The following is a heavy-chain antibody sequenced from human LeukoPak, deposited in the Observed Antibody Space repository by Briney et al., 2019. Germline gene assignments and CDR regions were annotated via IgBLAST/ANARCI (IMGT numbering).Heavy chain of an antibody. J-gene: IGHJ4*02. D-gene: IGHD1-1*01. CDR3: ARRAVEYNWNDFDF. CDR1: GYTFIGYY. Sequence: ASVKVSCKASGYTFIGYYMHWVREAPGQGLEWMGWINPNSGGTKYAQKFQGRVTMTRDTSITTAYMELSRLRSDDMAVYYCARRAVEYNWNDFDFWGQGTLVTVSS. V-gene: IGHV1-2*02. CDR2: INPNSGGT.